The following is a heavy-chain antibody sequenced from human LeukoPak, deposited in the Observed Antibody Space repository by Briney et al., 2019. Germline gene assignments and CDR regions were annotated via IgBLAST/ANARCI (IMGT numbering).Heavy chain of an antibody. V-gene: IGHV3-48*01. CDR1: GFNFSTYT. CDR3: AKDGLYASGLGNWFDP. CDR2: INTSSDNL. D-gene: IGHD3-10*01. J-gene: IGHJ5*02. Sequence: GGSLRLSCGAPGFNFSTYTMNWVPQAPGKGLEWLSYINTSSDNLYYADSVKGRFTISRDNANNSLYLQMNSLRPEDTALYYCAKDGLYASGLGNWFDPWGQGTLVTVSS.